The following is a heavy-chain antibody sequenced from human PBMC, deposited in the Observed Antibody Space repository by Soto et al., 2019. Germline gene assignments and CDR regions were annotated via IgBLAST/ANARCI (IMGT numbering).Heavy chain of an antibody. CDR1: GFTFSAFG. CDR2: IRHDGSND. D-gene: IGHD3-10*01. Sequence: QLHLVESGGGVVQPGASVRLSCEASGFTFSAFGMHWVRQAPGKGLEWVVGIRHDGSNDYYSDFAKGRLTISRDNSRDTLYLPINSLRADDSAVYYCASVNTVRSWDYDGMDIWGQGTTVTVSS. CDR3: ASVNTVRSWDYDGMDI. V-gene: IGHV3-33*03. J-gene: IGHJ6*02.